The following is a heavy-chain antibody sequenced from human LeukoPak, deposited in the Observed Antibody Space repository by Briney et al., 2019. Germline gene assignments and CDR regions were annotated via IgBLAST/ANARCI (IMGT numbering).Heavy chain of an antibody. V-gene: IGHV4-61*02. D-gene: IGHD1-7*01. CDR2: IYTSGST. CDR1: GGSISSGSYY. J-gene: IGHJ6*03. CDR3: ARGVTGTRRGYYMDV. Sequence: SETLSLTCTVSGGSISSGSYYWSWIRQPAGKGLEWIGRIYTSGSTSYNPSLESRVTISVDTSRNQFSLKLISVTAADTAVYYCARGVTGTRRGYYMDVWGKGITVTVSS.